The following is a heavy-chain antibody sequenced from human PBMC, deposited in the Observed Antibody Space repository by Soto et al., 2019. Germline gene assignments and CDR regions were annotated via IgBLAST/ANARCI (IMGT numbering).Heavy chain of an antibody. Sequence: EVRLLESGGGLVQPGGSLRLSCAASGFTFSSYGMSWVRQAPGKGLEWVSAISGSGGSTYYADSVKGRFPISRDNSKNTLYLQMNSLRAEDTAVYYCAKSLSVGATTPFDSWGQGTLVTVSS. D-gene: IGHD1-26*01. CDR2: ISGSGGST. J-gene: IGHJ4*02. CDR3: AKSLSVGATTPFDS. V-gene: IGHV3-23*01. CDR1: GFTFSSYG.